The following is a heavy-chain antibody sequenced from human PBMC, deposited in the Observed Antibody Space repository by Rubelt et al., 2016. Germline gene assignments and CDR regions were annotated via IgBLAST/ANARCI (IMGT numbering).Heavy chain of an antibody. V-gene: IGHV3-74*01. CDR2: INRDGSST. Sequence: EVQLVESGGGLVQPGGSLRLSCAASGFTFNNYWMHWVRQAPGRGLVLISRINRDGSSTKYADSVKGRFTMSRDNAKNTMYLQMNSLTAEDTAVYYCARAHFGTRNAFDIWGQGTMVTVSS. D-gene: IGHD3-10*01. CDR3: ARAHFGTRNAFDI. CDR1: GFTFNNYW. J-gene: IGHJ3*02.